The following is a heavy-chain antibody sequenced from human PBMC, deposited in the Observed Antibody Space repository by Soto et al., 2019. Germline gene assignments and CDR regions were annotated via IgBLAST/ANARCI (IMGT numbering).Heavy chain of an antibody. J-gene: IGHJ4*02. V-gene: IGHV3-23*01. D-gene: IGHD6-13*01. CDR2: ISGSGGST. CDR1: GLTFSSYA. Sequence: GGSLRLSGAASGLTFSSYAMSWVRQAPGKGLEWVSAISGSGGSTYYADSVKCRFTISRDNSKNALYLQMNSLRAEDTAVYYCAKVLAAARFDYSGQGTLVTVSS. CDR3: AKVLAAARFDY.